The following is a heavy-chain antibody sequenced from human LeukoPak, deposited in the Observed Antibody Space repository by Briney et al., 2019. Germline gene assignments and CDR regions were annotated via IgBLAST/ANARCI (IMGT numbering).Heavy chain of an antibody. D-gene: IGHD3-10*01. CDR2: FDPEDGET. CDR3: ATVPRITMVRGVIWRGFHP. CDR1: GYTLTELS. Sequence: ASVKVSCKVSGYTLTELSMDWVRQAPGKGLEWMGGFDPEDGETIYAQKFQGRVTVTEDTSTDTAYMELSSLRSEDTAVYYCATVPRITMVRGVIWRGFHPWGQGTLVTVSS. V-gene: IGHV1-24*01. J-gene: IGHJ5*02.